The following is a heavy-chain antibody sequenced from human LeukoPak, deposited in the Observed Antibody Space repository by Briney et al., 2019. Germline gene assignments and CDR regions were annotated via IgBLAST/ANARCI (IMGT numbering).Heavy chain of an antibody. CDR1: GFTFTSSV. CDR3: TKGSMKSSGYDS. Sequence: GGSLRLSCAASGFTFTSSVMSWVRQAPGKGLEWVSAISGTGGSTFYADSVKGRFTISRDNHKNTLYLQMNSLRADDTAVFYWTKGSMKSSGYDSWGQGTLVTVSS. CDR2: ISGTGGST. V-gene: IGHV3-23*01. D-gene: IGHD6-19*01. J-gene: IGHJ4*02.